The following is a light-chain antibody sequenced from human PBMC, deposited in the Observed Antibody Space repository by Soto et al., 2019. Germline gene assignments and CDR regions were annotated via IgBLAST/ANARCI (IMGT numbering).Light chain of an antibody. CDR3: QTWATGIQV. CDR1: SVHSSFT. Sequence: QTVVTQSPSASASLGTSVKLTCTLSSVHSSFTIAWHQQQPQKGPRYLMKVDSDGSHTKGDGIPDRFSGSSSGAERYLTISSLQSEDEADYYCQTWATGIQVFGGGTKLTVL. V-gene: IGLV4-69*01. J-gene: IGLJ3*02. CDR2: VDSDGSH.